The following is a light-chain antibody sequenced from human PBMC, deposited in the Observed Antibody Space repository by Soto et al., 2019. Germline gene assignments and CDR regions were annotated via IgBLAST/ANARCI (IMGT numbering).Light chain of an antibody. J-gene: IGLJ3*02. CDR3: AAWHDSLNGPV. CDR1: SSNIGGNP. V-gene: IGLV1-44*01. Sequence: QSVLTQPTSASGTPGQRVTISCSGSSSNIGGNPVNWYQQLPGTAPKLLIYNNNQRPSGVPDRFSGSKSGTSASLAISGLQSEDEADYYCAAWHDSLNGPVFGGGTKLTVL. CDR2: NNN.